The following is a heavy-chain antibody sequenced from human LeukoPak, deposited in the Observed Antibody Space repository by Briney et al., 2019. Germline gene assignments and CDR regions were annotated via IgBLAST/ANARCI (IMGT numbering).Heavy chain of an antibody. CDR3: ARATTCSSTSCFYYYYYYMDV. CDR2: INSSGGST. D-gene: IGHD2-2*01. V-gene: IGHV1-46*01. Sequence: ASVKVSCKASGYIFTSYIMYWVRQAPGQGLEWMGIINSSGGSTNYAQKFQGRVTMTRNTSISTAYMELSSLRSEDTAVYYCARATTCSSTSCFYYYYYYMDVWGKGTTVTISS. J-gene: IGHJ6*03. CDR1: GYIFTSYI.